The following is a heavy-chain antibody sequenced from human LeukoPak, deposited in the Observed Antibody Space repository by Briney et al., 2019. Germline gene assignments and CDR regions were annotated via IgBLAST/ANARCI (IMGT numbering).Heavy chain of an antibody. Sequence: PSETLSLTCTVSGVFISSSNSYWGWIRQPPGKGLEWIGSIYYSGSTYYNPSLKSRVTISVDTSKNQFSLKLSSVTAADTAVYYCARHIKAGLVIGGLDYWGQGTLVTVSS. CDR1: GVFISSSNSY. J-gene: IGHJ4*02. V-gene: IGHV4-39*01. CDR2: IYYSGST. D-gene: IGHD3-22*01. CDR3: ARHIKAGLVIGGLDY.